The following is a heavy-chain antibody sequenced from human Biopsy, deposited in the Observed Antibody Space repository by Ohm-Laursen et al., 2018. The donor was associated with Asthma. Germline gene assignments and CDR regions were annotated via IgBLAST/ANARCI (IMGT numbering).Heavy chain of an antibody. V-gene: IGHV3-30-3*01. Sequence: SSLRLSCAASGFTVRSYAMHWVRQAPGKGLEWVAVGGSYYDGGLKYYANSVNGRFTVSRDDSKNTLYLQMNSLRPDETAGYYCARDVMEWYLPVFDFWGQGTLVTVSS. J-gene: IGHJ4*02. D-gene: IGHD3-3*01. CDR1: GFTVRSYA. CDR3: ARDVMEWYLPVFDF. CDR2: GGSYYDGGLK.